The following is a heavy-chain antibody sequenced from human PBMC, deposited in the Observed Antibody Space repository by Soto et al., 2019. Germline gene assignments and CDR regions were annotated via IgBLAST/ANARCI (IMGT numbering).Heavy chain of an antibody. CDR2: IYPGDSDT. CDR1: GYSFTSYW. CDR3: ARHGRYDFWGGPNDY. V-gene: IGHV5-51*01. D-gene: IGHD3-3*01. Sequence: GESLKISCNGSGYSFTSYWIGWVRQMPGKGLEWMGIIYPGDSDTRYSPSFQGQVTISADKSISTAYLQWSSLKASDTAMYYCARHGRYDFWGGPNDYWGQGTLVTVSS. J-gene: IGHJ4*02.